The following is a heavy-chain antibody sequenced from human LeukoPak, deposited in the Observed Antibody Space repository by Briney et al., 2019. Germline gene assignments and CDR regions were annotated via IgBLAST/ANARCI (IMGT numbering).Heavy chain of an antibody. Sequence: TSETLSLTCTVSGGSISSYYWSWIRQPPGKGLEWIGEINHSGSTNYNPSLKSRVTISVDTSKNQFSLKLSSVTAADTAVYYCASRNDSSGSGGPFFDYWGQGTLVTVSS. D-gene: IGHD3-22*01. CDR2: INHSGST. V-gene: IGHV4-34*01. J-gene: IGHJ4*02. CDR1: GGSISSYY. CDR3: ASRNDSSGSGGPFFDY.